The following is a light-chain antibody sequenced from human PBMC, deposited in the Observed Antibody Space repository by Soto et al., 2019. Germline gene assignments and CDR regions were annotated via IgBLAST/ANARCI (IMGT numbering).Light chain of an antibody. CDR1: SSDVGSYNL. Sequence: QSALTQPASVSGSPGQSITISCTGTSSDVGSYNLVSWYQQHPGKAPKLMIYEDSKRPSGVSNRFSGSKSGNAASLTISGLQAEDEADYYCCSYAGSGTLVFGGGTQLSVL. CDR2: EDS. CDR3: CSYAGSGTLV. J-gene: IGLJ2*01. V-gene: IGLV2-23*01.